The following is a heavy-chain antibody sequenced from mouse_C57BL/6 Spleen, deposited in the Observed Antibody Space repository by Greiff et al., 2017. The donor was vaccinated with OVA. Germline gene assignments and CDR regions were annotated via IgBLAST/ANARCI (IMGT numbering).Heavy chain of an antibody. V-gene: IGHV1-53*01. CDR1: GYTFTSYW. CDR2: INPSNGGT. Sequence: VQLQQPGTELVKPGASVKLSCKASGYTFTSYWMHWVKQRPGQGLEWIGNINPSNGGTNYNEKFKSKATLTVDKSSSTAYMQLSSLTSEDSAVYYCASGGDDGYYHYYAMDYWGQGTSVTVSS. D-gene: IGHD2-3*01. J-gene: IGHJ4*01. CDR3: ASGGDDGYYHYYAMDY.